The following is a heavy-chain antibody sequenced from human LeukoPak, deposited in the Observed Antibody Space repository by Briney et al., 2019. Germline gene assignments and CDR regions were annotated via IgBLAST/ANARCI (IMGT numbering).Heavy chain of an antibody. V-gene: IGHV3-53*01. CDR2: VYAGGST. CDR3: ARGTVTSSPPYYYGMDV. D-gene: IGHD4-17*01. CDR1: GFTVSNNY. J-gene: IGHJ6*02. Sequence: GGSLRLSCAASGFTVSNNYMSWVRQSPGKGLEWVSTVYAGGSTYYADSVEGRFTITRDTSKNTLYLQVNSLRGEDTAVYFCARGTVTSSPPYYYGMDVWGQGTTVTVSS.